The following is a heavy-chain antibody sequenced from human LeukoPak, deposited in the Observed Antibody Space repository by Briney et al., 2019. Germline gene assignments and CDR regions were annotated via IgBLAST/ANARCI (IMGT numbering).Heavy chain of an antibody. V-gene: IGHV4-39*01. CDR3: ARHDYGDYGVSWFDP. D-gene: IGHD4-17*01. J-gene: IGHJ5*02. Sequence: SGTLSLTCTVSGGSISSSYYWGWIRQPPGKGLEWIGSIHYSGSTYYEQSLKSRVTISVDTSKNQFSLKLSSVTAADTAVFYCARHDYGDYGVSWFDPWGQGTLVTVSP. CDR2: IHYSGST. CDR1: GGSISSSYY.